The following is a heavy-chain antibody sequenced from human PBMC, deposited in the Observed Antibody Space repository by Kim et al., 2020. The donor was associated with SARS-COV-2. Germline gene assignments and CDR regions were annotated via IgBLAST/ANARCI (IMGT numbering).Heavy chain of an antibody. CDR3: ARYSSGGSCYWYY. D-gene: IGHD2-15*01. V-gene: IGHV4-39*01. CDR2: IYYSGST. Sequence: SETLSLTCTVSGGSISSSSYYWGWIRQPPGKGLEWIGSIYYSGSTYYNPSLKSRVTISVDTSKNQFSLKLSSVTAADTAVYYCARYSSGGSCYWYYWGQGTLVTVSS. CDR1: GGSISSSSYY. J-gene: IGHJ4*02.